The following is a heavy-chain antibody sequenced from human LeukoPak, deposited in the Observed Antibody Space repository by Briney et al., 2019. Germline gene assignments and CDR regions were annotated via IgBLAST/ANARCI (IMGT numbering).Heavy chain of an antibody. Sequence: SETLSLTCTVSGGFISSYCWSWIRQPPGKGLEWIGYIYYSGSTNYNPSLKSRVTISVDTSKNQFSLKLSSVTAADTAVYYCARLVGDILTGSNWFDPWGQGTLVTVSS. CDR1: GGFISSYC. CDR2: IYYSGST. V-gene: IGHV4-59*08. J-gene: IGHJ5*02. CDR3: ARLVGDILTGSNWFDP. D-gene: IGHD3-9*01.